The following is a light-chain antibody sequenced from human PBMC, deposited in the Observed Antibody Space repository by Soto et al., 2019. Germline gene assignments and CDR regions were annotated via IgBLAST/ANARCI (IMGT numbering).Light chain of an antibody. CDR1: QSISSW. CDR2: DAS. V-gene: IGKV1-39*01. Sequence: DIQMTQSPSTLSASVGYRVTITCRASQSISSWLAWYQQKPGKAPKLLIYDASNLETGVPSRFSGSGSGTDFTLTTSSLQPEDFGTYYCQQSYSTPITFGQGTDGRL. CDR3: QQSYSTPIT. J-gene: IGKJ5*01.